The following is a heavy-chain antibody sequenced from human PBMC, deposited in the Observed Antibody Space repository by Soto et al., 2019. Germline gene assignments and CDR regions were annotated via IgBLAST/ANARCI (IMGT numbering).Heavy chain of an antibody. CDR1: GDSISSRSYY. J-gene: IGHJ3*01. CDR3: SYGDAFEV. D-gene: IGHD4-17*01. CDR2: VYHSGRP. Sequence: QLRLQESGPGLVKPSETLSLTCTVSGDSISSRSYYWGWVRQPPGKGLEWIESVYHSGRPYYNSSLESRLTISVDTSKNQFSLKLTSVSAADTAIYYCSYGDAFEVWGRGTMVTVSS. V-gene: IGHV4-39*01.